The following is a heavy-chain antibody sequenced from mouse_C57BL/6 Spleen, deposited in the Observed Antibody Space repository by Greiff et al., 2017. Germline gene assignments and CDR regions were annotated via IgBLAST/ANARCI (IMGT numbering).Heavy chain of an antibody. Sequence: VQLQESGAELVKPGASVKISCKASGYAFSSYWMNWVKQRPGKGLEWIGQIYPGDGDTNYNGKFKGKATLTADTSSSTAYMQLSSLTSEDTAVYFGARYYDYDVGGYWGQGTTRTVSS. CDR3: ARYYDYDVGGY. V-gene: IGHV1-80*01. CDR2: IYPGDGDT. J-gene: IGHJ2*01. D-gene: IGHD2-4*01. CDR1: GYAFSSYW.